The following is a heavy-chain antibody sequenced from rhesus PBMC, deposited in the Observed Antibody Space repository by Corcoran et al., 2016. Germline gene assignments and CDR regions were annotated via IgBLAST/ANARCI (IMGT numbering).Heavy chain of an antibody. D-gene: IGHD3-34*01. J-gene: IGHJ4*01. CDR2: INSSHGNP. Sequence: QVKLQESGPGLVKPLETLSLTCAVSGGSISGGYYYLSWIRQPPGKGGEGIGGINSSHGNPYNNPSTKRRVTISNAPSKNQFSLKLSSLAAADTAVYYGARVSGVIGPFDYWGQGVLVTVSS. V-gene: IGHV4S12*01. CDR1: GGSISGGYYY. CDR3: ARVSGVIGPFDY.